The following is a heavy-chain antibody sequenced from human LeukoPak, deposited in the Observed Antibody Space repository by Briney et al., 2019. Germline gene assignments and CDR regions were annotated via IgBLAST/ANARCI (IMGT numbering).Heavy chain of an antibody. Sequence: GGSLRLSCAASGFTVSSNYMSWVRQAPGKGLEWVSVIYSGGSTYYADSVKGRFTISRDNSKNTLYLQMNSLRAEDTAVYYCARDRRITMVRGVISYYYYGMDVWGQGTTVTVSS. CDR2: IYSGGST. CDR3: ARDRRITMVRGVISYYYYGMDV. CDR1: GFTVSSNY. V-gene: IGHV3-66*01. J-gene: IGHJ6*02. D-gene: IGHD3-10*01.